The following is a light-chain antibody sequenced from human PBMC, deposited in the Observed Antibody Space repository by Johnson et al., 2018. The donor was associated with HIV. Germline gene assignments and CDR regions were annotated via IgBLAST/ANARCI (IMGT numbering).Light chain of an antibody. CDR3: GTWAGSLSVYV. CDR2: ENN. Sequence: VLTQPPSVSAAPGQKVTISCSGSTSNIGNNYVSWYQQLPGTAPKLLIYENNKRPSGIPDRFSGSKSGTSATLGITGLQTGDEADYYCGTWAGSLSVYVFGTGTKVTVL. J-gene: IGLJ1*01. CDR1: TSNIGNNY. V-gene: IGLV1-51*02.